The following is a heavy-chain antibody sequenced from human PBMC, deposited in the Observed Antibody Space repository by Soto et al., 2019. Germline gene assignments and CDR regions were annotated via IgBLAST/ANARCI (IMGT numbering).Heavy chain of an antibody. V-gene: IGHV1-69*13. J-gene: IGHJ3*02. CDR1: GGTFSSYA. Sequence: SVKVSCKAPGGTFSSYAISWVRQAPGQGLEWMGGIIPIFGTANYAQKLQGRVTITADESTSTAYMELRSMRSEDTAVYYCAREVTYYYDSSGYYPGAFDIWGQGTMVTGSS. D-gene: IGHD3-22*01. CDR3: AREVTYYYDSSGYYPGAFDI. CDR2: IIPIFGTA.